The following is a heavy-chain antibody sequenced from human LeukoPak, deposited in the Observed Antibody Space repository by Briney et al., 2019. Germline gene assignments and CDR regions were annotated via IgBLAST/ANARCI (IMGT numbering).Heavy chain of an antibody. CDR3: ARHGFGHLFDN. J-gene: IGHJ4*02. CDR1: GGSISSYY. V-gene: IGHV4-59*01. CDR2: IYYSGST. Sequence: SETLSLTCTVSGGSISSYYWSWIRQPPGKGLGWIGYIYYSGSTNYNPSLKSRVTISVDTSKNQFSLKLSSMTAADTAVYYCARHGFGHLFDNWGQGTLVTVSS. D-gene: IGHD3-16*01.